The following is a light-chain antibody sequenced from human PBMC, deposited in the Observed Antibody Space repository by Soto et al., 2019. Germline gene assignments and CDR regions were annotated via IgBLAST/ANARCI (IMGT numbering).Light chain of an antibody. V-gene: IGKV1-33*01. CDR2: DAS. Sequence: DIQMTKSPSSLSASVGDRVTISCQARQNIHNYLNWYQQKQGRAPKLLIYDASNLEAGVPSRFRGSGTGPDFMFTISRLQHEYITTYDCHKYEYLHTFGQGTRLEIK. J-gene: IGKJ5*01. CDR3: HKYEYLHT. CDR1: QNIHNY.